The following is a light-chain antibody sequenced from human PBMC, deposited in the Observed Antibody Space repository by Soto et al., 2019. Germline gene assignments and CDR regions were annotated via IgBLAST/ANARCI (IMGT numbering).Light chain of an antibody. CDR1: QSISNS. J-gene: IGKJ4*01. CDR3: QQYYHSLLS. V-gene: IGKV1-39*01. Sequence: DIQMPQSPSSLSASLGDRATITCRASQSISNSLNWFQHKPGKAPKVLISAASTLQSGVPSLFSGSVSGTDFTLTLCSLQPEDAASYYWQQYYHSLLSFGGGTKGDI. CDR2: AAS.